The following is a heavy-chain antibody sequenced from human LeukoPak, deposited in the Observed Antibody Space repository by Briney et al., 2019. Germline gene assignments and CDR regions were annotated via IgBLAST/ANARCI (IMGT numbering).Heavy chain of an antibody. Sequence: GGSLRLSCAASGFTFSSYSMNWVRQAPGKGLQWVSGISGSGGSTDYADSVKGRFTISRDNSKNTLYLQVNSLRAEDTAVYYCAKDRATDYGDYVYDYWGQGTLVTVSS. J-gene: IGHJ4*02. CDR1: GFTFSSYS. CDR3: AKDRATDYGDYVYDY. D-gene: IGHD4-17*01. CDR2: ISGSGGST. V-gene: IGHV3-23*01.